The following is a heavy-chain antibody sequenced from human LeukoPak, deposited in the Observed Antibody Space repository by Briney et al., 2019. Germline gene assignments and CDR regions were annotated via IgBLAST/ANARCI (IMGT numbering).Heavy chain of an antibody. CDR1: GFTFSSYA. D-gene: IGHD3-3*01. V-gene: IGHV3-23*01. J-gene: IGHJ4*02. CDR2: ISGSGGST. CDR3: ARNYDFWSGYPEFDY. Sequence: QPGGSLRLSCAASGFTFSSYAMSWVRQAPGKGLEWVSAISGSGGSTYYADSVKGRFTISRDNSKSTLYLQMNSLRAEDTAVYYCARNYDFWSGYPEFDYWGQGTLVTVSS.